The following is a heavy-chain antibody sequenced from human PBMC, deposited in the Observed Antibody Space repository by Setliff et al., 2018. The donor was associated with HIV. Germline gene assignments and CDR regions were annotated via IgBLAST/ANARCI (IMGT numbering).Heavy chain of an antibody. CDR1: GGTFSSYA. D-gene: IGHD3-16*02. J-gene: IGHJ3*02. V-gene: IGHV1-69*05. CDR3: ARDSRLSYRKIHDAFDI. CDR2: IIPIFGTA. Sequence: SVKVSCKASGGTFSSYAISWVRQAPGQGLEWMGGIIPIFGTANYAQKFQGRVTITTDESTSTAYMELSSLRSEDTAVYYCARDSRLSYRKIHDAFDIWGQGTMVTVSS.